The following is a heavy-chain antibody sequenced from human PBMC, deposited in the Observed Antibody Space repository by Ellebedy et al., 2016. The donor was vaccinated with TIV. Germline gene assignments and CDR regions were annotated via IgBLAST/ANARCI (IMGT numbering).Heavy chain of an antibody. CDR3: ARDPGFWSGADY. V-gene: IGHV3-21*01. CDR2: ISSSSSHI. CDR1: GFTFSSYS. J-gene: IGHJ4*02. Sequence: GESLKISCAASGFTFSSYSMNWVRQAPGKGLEWVSSISSSSSHISYADSVKGRFTISRHNAKNSLYLQMNSLRAEDTAVYYCARDPGFWSGADYWGQGTLVTVSS. D-gene: IGHD3-3*01.